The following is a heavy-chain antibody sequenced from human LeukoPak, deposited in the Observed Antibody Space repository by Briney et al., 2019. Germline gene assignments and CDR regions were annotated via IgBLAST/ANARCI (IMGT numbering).Heavy chain of an antibody. Sequence: GGSLRLSCAASGLTFHNNAIHWVRQAPGKGLEWVSLTSGDGITTYFADSVKGRFTISRDNSKSSLFLQMNSLRTEDTALYYCARDHVYGGADYWGQGTLVTVSS. CDR3: ARDHVYGGADY. J-gene: IGHJ4*02. V-gene: IGHV3-43*02. CDR2: TSGDGITT. D-gene: IGHD5/OR15-5a*01. CDR1: GLTFHNNA.